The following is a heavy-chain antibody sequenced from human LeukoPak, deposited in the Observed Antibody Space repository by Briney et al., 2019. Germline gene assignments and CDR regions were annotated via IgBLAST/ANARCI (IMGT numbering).Heavy chain of an antibody. CDR2: IYYSGST. D-gene: IGHD4-17*01. CDR3: ARVLERLYGASGAFDI. J-gene: IGHJ3*02. V-gene: IGHV4-39*07. CDR1: GGSISSSIYY. Sequence: SETLSLTCIVSGGSISSSIYYWAWVRQPPGKGLEWIGSIYYSGSTYYNPSLKSRVTISVDTSKNQFSLKLSSVTAADTAVYYCARVLERLYGASGAFDIWGQGTMVTVSS.